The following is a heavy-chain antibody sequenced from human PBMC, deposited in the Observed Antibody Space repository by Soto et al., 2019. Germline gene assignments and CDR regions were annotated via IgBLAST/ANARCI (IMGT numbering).Heavy chain of an antibody. CDR2: ISKDGSVQ. CDR3: ANLWGDGYNLGQDYNGMDV. Sequence: QVQLVESGGRVVQPGRSLRLSCAASGFMFNRYAIHWVRQIPGKGLEWVAVISKDGSVQYYADSVRGRFFISRDKSKDTVYLEMNSLRVEDTAVYYCANLWGDGYNLGQDYNGMDVWGQGTTVIVSS. CDR1: GFMFNRYA. D-gene: IGHD5-12*01. J-gene: IGHJ6*02. V-gene: IGHV3-30-3*01.